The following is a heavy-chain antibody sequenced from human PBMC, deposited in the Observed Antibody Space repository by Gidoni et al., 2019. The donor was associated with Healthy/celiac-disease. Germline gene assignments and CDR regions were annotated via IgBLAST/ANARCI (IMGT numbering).Heavy chain of an antibody. Sequence: EVQLLESGGGLVQPGGSLRLSFAASGFTFSSYAMSWVRQAPGKGLEWVSAISGSCGSTYYADSVKGRFTISRDNSKNTLYLQMNSLRAEDTAVYYCAKRADSSSTLGFLEYYFDYWGQGTLVTVSS. J-gene: IGHJ4*02. D-gene: IGHD6-6*01. CDR2: ISGSCGST. CDR1: GFTFSSYA. V-gene: IGHV3-23*01. CDR3: AKRADSSSTLGFLEYYFDY.